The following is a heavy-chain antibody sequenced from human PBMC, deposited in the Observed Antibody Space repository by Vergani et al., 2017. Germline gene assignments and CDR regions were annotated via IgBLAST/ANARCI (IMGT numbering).Heavy chain of an antibody. CDR1: GGTFSSYA. Sequence: QVQLVQSGAEVKKPGSSVKVSCKASGGTFSSYAISWVRQAPGQGLEWMGRIIPIFGTANYAQKFQGRVTITADESTSTAYMELSSLRSEDTAVYYCARRERMTTEVKGRDAFDIWGQGTMVTVSS. D-gene: IGHD4-23*01. J-gene: IGHJ3*02. CDR3: ARRERMTTEVKGRDAFDI. CDR2: IIPIFGTA. V-gene: IGHV1-69*13.